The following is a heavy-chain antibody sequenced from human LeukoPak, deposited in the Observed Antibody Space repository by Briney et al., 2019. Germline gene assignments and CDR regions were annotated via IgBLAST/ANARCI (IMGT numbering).Heavy chain of an antibody. D-gene: IGHD3-22*01. CDR1: GFTFSSYA. J-gene: IGHJ4*02. CDR2: ISGSGGST. V-gene: IGHV3-23*01. CDR3: AKDLSYYYDSSGYHAFDY. Sequence: PGGSLRLSCAASGFTFSSYAMSWVRQAPGKGLEWVSAISGSGGSTYYADSVKGRFTISRDNSKNTLYLQMNSLRAEDTAVYYCAKDLSYYYDSSGYHAFDYWGQGTLVTVSS.